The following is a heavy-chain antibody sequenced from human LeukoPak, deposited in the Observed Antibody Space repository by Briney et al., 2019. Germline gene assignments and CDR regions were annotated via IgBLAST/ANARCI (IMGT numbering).Heavy chain of an antibody. V-gene: IGHV1-18*01. D-gene: IGHD3-10*01. Sequence: ASVKVSCKASGYPFTTFGISWVRQAPGQGLEWMGWISAYNGNTNYAQKLQGRVTMTTDTSTSTAYMELRSLRSDDTAVYYCARARRPYYYGSGGLPPLGDYWGQGTLVTVSS. CDR2: ISAYNGNT. CDR1: GYPFTTFG. J-gene: IGHJ4*02. CDR3: ARARRPYYYGSGGLPPLGDY.